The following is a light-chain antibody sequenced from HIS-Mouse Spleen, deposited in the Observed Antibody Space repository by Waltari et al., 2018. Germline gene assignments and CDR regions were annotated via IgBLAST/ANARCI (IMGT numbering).Light chain of an antibody. CDR3: QSYDSSLSGVV. V-gene: IGLV1-40*01. Sequence: ELTQPPSVSVSPGQTASITCSWRSSNLRVGYDVPWYQHLPGTAPELLIYGNRNRPSGVPDRFSGSKSGTSASLAITGLQAEDEADYYCQSYDSSLSGVVFGGGTKLTVL. CDR2: GNR. CDR1: SSNLRVGYD. J-gene: IGLJ2*01.